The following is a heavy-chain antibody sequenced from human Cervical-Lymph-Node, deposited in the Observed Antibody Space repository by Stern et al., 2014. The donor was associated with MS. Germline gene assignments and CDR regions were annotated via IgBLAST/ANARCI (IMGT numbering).Heavy chain of an antibody. Sequence: QMQLVQSGGGVVQPGRSLRLSCAASGFTFRSYGMHWVRQAPGKGLEWVAIISYDGRNKHYTDSVKGRFTISRDNSKNTLYLQMTSLRAEDTAVYYCAKDLTAVALYLEYWGQGAVVTVSS. CDR2: ISYDGRNK. CDR3: AKDLTAVALYLEY. D-gene: IGHD6-13*01. J-gene: IGHJ4*02. CDR1: GFTFRSYG. V-gene: IGHV3-30*18.